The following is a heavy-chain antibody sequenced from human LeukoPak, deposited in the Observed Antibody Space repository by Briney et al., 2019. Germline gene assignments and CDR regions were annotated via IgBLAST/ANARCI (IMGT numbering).Heavy chain of an antibody. CDR1: GGSISSGSYY. D-gene: IGHD2-15*01. J-gene: IGHJ5*02. CDR2: IYYSGST. V-gene: IGHV4-61*02. Sequence: PSQTLSLTCTVSGGSISSGSYYWSWIRRPAGKGLEWIGSIYYSGSTYYNPSLKSRVTISVDTSKNQFSLKLSSVTAADTAVYYCAREVPVSGGYCSGGSCYGYNWFDPWGQGTLVTVSS. CDR3: AREVPVSGGYCSGGSCYGYNWFDP.